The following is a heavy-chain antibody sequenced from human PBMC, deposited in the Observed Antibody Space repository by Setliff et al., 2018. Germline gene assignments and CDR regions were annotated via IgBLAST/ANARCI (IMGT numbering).Heavy chain of an antibody. D-gene: IGHD3-10*01. CDR2: IYYSGTA. CDR1: GGSISSSSYQ. V-gene: IGHV4-39*01. J-gene: IGHJ4*02. Sequence: SETLSLTCTVSGGSISSSSYQWGWVRQTPGKGLEWIGSIYYSGTAYYNPSLKSRVTISVDTSKNQFSLQVTSVTATDTPVYYCARHEFVGGYYGSVTYRHFDYWGQGILVTVSS. CDR3: ARHEFVGGYYGSVTYRHFDY.